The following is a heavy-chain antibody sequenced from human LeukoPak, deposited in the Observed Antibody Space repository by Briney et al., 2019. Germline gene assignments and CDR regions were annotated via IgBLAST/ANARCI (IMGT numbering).Heavy chain of an antibody. J-gene: IGHJ5*02. CDR2: IIPIFGTA. CDR1: GGTFISYA. V-gene: IGHV1-69*13. Sequence: SVKVSCKASGGTFISYAISWVRQAPGQGLEWMGGIIPIFGTANYAQKFQGRVTITADESTSTAYMELSSLRSEDTAVYYCARGSIFWPTADRWFDPWGQGTLVTVSS. D-gene: IGHD3-9*01. CDR3: ARGSIFWPTADRWFDP.